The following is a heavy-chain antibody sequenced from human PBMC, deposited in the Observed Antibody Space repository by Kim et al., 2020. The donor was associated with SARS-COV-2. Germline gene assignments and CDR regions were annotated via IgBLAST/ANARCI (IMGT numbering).Heavy chain of an antibody. CDR1: GSSISSSSYY. J-gene: IGHJ4*02. CDR3: ARRFELTTVTTLFDY. D-gene: IGHD4-17*01. Sequence: SETLSLTCTVSGSSISSSSYYWGWIRQPPGKGLEWIGSIYYSGSTYYNPSLKSRVTISVDTSKNQFSLKLSSVTAADTAVYYCARRFELTTVTTLFDYWGQGTLVTVSS. CDR2: IYYSGST. V-gene: IGHV4-39*01.